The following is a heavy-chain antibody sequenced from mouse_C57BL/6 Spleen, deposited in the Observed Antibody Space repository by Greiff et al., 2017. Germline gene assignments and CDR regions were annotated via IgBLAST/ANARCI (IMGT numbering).Heavy chain of an antibody. D-gene: IGHD1-1*01. CDR2: IDPNSGGT. J-gene: IGHJ4*01. Sequence: VQLQQPGAELVKPGASVKLSCKASGYTFTSYWMHWVKQRPGRGLEWIGRIDPNSGGTKYNEKFKSKATLTVDKPSSPAYMQRSSLKSEDSAVYYCAKKYYGSSYVYYAIDYWGQGTSVTVSS. V-gene: IGHV1-72*01. CDR1: GYTFTSYW. CDR3: AKKYYGSSYVYYAIDY.